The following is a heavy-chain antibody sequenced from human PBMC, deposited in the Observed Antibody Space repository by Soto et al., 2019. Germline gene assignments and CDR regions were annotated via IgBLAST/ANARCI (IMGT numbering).Heavy chain of an antibody. J-gene: IGHJ6*02. CDR3: ARSWEALGIGKDGDYYYYGMDL. Sequence: SLRLSCAASGFTFSSYSMNWVRQAPGKGLEWVSSISSSSSYIYYADSVKGRFTISRDNAKNSLYLQMNSLRAEDTAVYYWARSWEALGIGKDGDYYYYGMDLWGQGTTVTVSS. V-gene: IGHV3-21*01. CDR2: ISSSSSYI. CDR1: GFTFSSYS. D-gene: IGHD3-16*01.